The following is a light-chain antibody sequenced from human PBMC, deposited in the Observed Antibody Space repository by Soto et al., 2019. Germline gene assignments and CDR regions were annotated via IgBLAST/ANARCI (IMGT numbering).Light chain of an antibody. CDR2: DAS. CDR3: QQRSNWPPLT. CDR1: QSISGNY. V-gene: IGKV3-11*01. Sequence: DIVMTQSPCTLSLSPGERATLSCRASQSISGNYLAWYQQKPGQTPRLLIYDASNRATGIPARFSGSGSGTDFTLTISSLEPEDFAVYYCQQRSNWPPLTFGGGTKVDIK. J-gene: IGKJ4*01.